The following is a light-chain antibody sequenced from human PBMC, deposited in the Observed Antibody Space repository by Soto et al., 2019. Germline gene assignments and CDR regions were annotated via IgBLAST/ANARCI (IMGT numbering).Light chain of an antibody. Sequence: DIQMTQSPSTLSASVGDRVTVTCRASQSISSWLAWYQQKPGKAPNLLIYKASTLESGVPSRFSGSGSGTEFPLTISSLHPDDLATYYCQQYNSYPLTFGGGTKVNIK. CDR3: QQYNSYPLT. V-gene: IGKV1-5*03. J-gene: IGKJ4*01. CDR1: QSISSW. CDR2: KAS.